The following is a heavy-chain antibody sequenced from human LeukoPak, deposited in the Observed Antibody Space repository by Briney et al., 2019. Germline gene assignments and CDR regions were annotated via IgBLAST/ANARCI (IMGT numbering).Heavy chain of an antibody. CDR3: GRDPKLGIRGYTYGYTDH. CDR2: INTNTGNP. J-gene: IGHJ4*02. Sequence: ASVKVSCKASGYTFTSYAMNWVRQAPGQGLEWMGWINTNTGNPSYAQGFFTGRYVFSLDTSASTAYLQINGLKADDTAVYYCGRDPKLGIRGYTYGYTDHWGQGTLLTVAS. CDR1: GYTFTSYA. V-gene: IGHV7-4-1*02. D-gene: IGHD5-18*01.